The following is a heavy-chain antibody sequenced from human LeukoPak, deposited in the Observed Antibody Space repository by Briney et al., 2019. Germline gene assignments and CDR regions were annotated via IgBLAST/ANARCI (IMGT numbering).Heavy chain of an antibody. CDR1: GFTFSGYG. CDR2: IRSKANSYAT. Sequence: GRSLRLSCAASGFTFSGYGMHWVRQAPGKGLEWVGRIRSKANSYATAYAASVKGRFTISRDESKNTAYLRMNSLKTEDTAVYYCTPSLYDILTGSDYWGQGTLVTVSS. D-gene: IGHD3-9*01. J-gene: IGHJ4*02. V-gene: IGHV3-73*01. CDR3: TPSLYDILTGSDY.